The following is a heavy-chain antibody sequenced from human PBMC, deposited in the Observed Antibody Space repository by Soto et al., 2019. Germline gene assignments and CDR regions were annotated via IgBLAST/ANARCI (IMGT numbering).Heavy chain of an antibody. D-gene: IGHD1-1*01. CDR3: AHAIHGTTYFN. V-gene: IGHV5-51*01. CDR2: IYFANSDT. CDR1: GYTLTNHW. J-gene: IGHJ4*02. Sequence: GESLKISCEASGYTLTNHWIGWVRQMPGKGLEWMGLIYFANSDTKYSPSFQGQVTISADKSTSTAYLQWSSLRASDTATYHCAHAIHGTTYFNWGQGTLVTVLL.